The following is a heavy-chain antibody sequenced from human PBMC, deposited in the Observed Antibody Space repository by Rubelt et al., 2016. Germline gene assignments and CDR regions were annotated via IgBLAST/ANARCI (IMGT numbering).Heavy chain of an antibody. CDR2: INHSGST. V-gene: IGHV4-34*01. Sequence: QVQLQQWGAGLLKPSETLSLSCAVYGGSFRDYYWSWIRQSPGKGLEWLGEINHSGSTNVNPTLKSRVTISVDTSKNQFSRKRRSGTAADTAGYYCARVVLGSGYEEYWGHGTLVTVSS. CDR1: GGSFRDYY. D-gene: IGHD5-12*01. CDR3: ARVVLGSGYEEY. J-gene: IGHJ4*01.